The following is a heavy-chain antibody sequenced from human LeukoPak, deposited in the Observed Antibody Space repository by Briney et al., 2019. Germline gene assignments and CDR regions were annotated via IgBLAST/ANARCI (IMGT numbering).Heavy chain of an antibody. J-gene: IGHJ4*02. Sequence: GGSLRLSCAASGFTFSTYAMGWVRQAPGKGLDWVATINDSGGRTHYADSVKGRFTISRDNSKSTLYLQINSLRAEDTAIYYCDAADYWGQGTLVTVSS. CDR1: GFTFSTYA. CDR2: INDSGGRT. V-gene: IGHV3-23*01. D-gene: IGHD6-13*01. CDR3: DAADY.